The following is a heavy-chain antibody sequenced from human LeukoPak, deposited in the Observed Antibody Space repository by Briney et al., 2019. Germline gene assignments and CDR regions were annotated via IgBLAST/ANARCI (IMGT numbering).Heavy chain of an antibody. J-gene: IGHJ4*02. Sequence: PGRSLRLSCAASGFTFSSYGMHWVRQAPGKGLEWVAVIWYDGTNKYYADSVKGRFTISRDNSKNTPYLQMNSLSAEDTAVYYCARRDGYDFDYWGQGTLVTVSS. V-gene: IGHV3-33*01. CDR2: IWYDGTNK. CDR1: GFTFSSYG. CDR3: ARRDGYDFDY. D-gene: IGHD5-24*01.